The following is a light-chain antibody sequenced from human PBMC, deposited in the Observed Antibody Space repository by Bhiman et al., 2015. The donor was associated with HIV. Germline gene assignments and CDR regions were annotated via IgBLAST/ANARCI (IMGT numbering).Light chain of an antibody. CDR1: SLRSYY. J-gene: IGLJ1*01. V-gene: IGLV3-19*01. CDR2: GKN. CDR3: QTWGTSNAYFV. Sequence: SSELTQDPAVSVALGQTVRITCQGDSLRSYYATWYQQKPGQAPLLVIYGKNKRPSGIPERFSGSNSGNTATLTISGTQALDEADYYCQTWGTSNAYFVFGTGTKVTVL.